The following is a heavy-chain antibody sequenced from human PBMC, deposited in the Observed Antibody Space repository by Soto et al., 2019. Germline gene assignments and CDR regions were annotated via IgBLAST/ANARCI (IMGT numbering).Heavy chain of an antibody. V-gene: IGHV3-11*06. D-gene: IGHD3-22*01. CDR1: GFTFSDYY. CDR3: ARDYYDSSSPRFDP. J-gene: IGHJ5*02. CDR2: ISSSSSYT. Sequence: PGGSLRLSCAASGFTFSDYYMSWIRQAPGKGLEWVSYISSSSSYTNYADSVKGRFTISRDNAKNSLYLQMNSLRAEDTAVYYCARDYYDSSSPRFDPWGQGTLVTVSS.